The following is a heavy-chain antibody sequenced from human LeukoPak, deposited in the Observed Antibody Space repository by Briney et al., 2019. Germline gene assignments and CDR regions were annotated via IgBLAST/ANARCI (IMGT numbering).Heavy chain of an antibody. Sequence: ASVKVSCKASGYTFTSYLIHWVRQAPGQGLEWVGRVNPSGGSTIYAKRFQGRGTMTRHTSTSTVHMEMTSLRSEDTAVYYCAKEREGTYYFDYWGQGTLVTVSS. D-gene: IGHD1-26*01. J-gene: IGHJ4*02. CDR3: AKEREGTYYFDY. CDR2: VNPSGGST. V-gene: IGHV1-46*01. CDR1: GYTFTSYL.